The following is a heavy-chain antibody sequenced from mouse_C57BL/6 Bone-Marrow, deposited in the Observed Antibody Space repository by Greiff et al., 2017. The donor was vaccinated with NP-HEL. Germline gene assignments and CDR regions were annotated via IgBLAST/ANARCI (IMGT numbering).Heavy chain of an antibody. D-gene: IGHD2-2*01. CDR2: IDPETGGT. CDR1: GYTFTDYE. V-gene: IGHV1-15*01. Sequence: QVQLQQSGAELVRPGASVTLSCKASGYTFTDYEMHWVKQTPVHGLEWIGAIDPETGGTAYNQKFKGKAILTADKSSSTAYMELRSLTSEDSAVYYCTRRRWLHFAYWGQGTLVTVSA. J-gene: IGHJ3*01. CDR3: TRRRWLHFAY.